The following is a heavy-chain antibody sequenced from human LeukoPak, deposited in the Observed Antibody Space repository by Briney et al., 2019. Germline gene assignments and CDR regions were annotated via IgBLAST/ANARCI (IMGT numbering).Heavy chain of an antibody. V-gene: IGHV1-2*04. CDR1: GYTFTGYY. Sequence: GASVKVSCKASGYTFTGYYMHWVRQAPGQGLEWMGWINPNSGGTNYAQKFQGWVTMTRDTSISTAYMELSRLRSDDTAVYYCARDLGDNWNYPPYFDYWGQGTLVTVSS. CDR2: INPNSGGT. CDR3: ARDLGDNWNYPPYFDY. J-gene: IGHJ4*02. D-gene: IGHD1-7*01.